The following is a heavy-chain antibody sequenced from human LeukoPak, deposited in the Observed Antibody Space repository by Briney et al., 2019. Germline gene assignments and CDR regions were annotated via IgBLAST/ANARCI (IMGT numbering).Heavy chain of an antibody. Sequence: PSETLSLTCTVSGGSIRGYYWSWIRQPPGKGLEWIGYFYYSGSTNYNPSLKSRVTISVDTSKNQFSLKLSAVTAADTAVYYCARHEFDSGSLPYFDYWGQGILVTVSS. CDR2: FYYSGST. J-gene: IGHJ4*02. V-gene: IGHV4-59*08. D-gene: IGHD3-10*01. CDR3: ARHEFDSGSLPYFDY. CDR1: GGSIRGYY.